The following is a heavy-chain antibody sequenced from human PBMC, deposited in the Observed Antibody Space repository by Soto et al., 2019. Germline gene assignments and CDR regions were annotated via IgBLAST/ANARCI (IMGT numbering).Heavy chain of an antibody. J-gene: IGHJ6*02. CDR3: AGGTSIYGMDX. Sequence: PGEALKISCKGSGYSFTSYWIGWVRKMPGKGLELMVIIYPGDSDTRYSPSFKGQVTISADKSISTAYLQWSSLNASDTAMYYCAGGTSIYGMDXWGQVTTVTVS. CDR2: IYPGDSDT. D-gene: IGHD2-2*01. V-gene: IGHV5-51*01. CDR1: GYSFTSYW.